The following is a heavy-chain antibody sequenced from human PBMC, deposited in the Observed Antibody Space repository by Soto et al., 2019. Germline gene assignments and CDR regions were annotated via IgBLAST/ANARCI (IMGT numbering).Heavy chain of an antibody. V-gene: IGHV1-46*01. CDR2: VNPSGGHT. J-gene: IGHJ4*02. D-gene: IGHD2-21*02. CDR3: ARGGHVVVVTAALDY. CDR1: GDTFTDYY. Sequence: QVQLMQSGAEVKKPGASVKVSCKASGDTFTDYYIHWVRQAPGQGLEWMGTVNPSGGHTTYAQHFLGRGTMTRDTSTSTLYMELNSLTSEDTAVYYCARGGHVVVVTAALDYWGQGTLVTVSS.